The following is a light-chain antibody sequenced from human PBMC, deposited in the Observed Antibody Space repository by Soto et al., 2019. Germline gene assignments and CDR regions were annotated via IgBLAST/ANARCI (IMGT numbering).Light chain of an antibody. Sequence: QSVLTQPPSVSGAPGQRVTISCTGSSSNIGAGYDVHWYQQLPGTAPKLLIYVNNNRPSGVPDRFSGSKSGTSASLAITGLQAEDEADYYCQSYDSSLSRYVVFGGGTKLTVL. CDR1: SSNIGAGYD. CDR3: QSYDSSLSRYVV. J-gene: IGLJ2*01. V-gene: IGLV1-40*01. CDR2: VNN.